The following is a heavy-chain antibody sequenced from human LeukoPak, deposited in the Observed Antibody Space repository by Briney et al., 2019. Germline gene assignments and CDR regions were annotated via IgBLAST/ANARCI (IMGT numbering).Heavy chain of an antibody. CDR2: IYTSGST. Sequence: SETLSLTCTVSGGSISSYYWSWIRQPAGKGLEWIGRIYTSGSTNYNPSLKSRVTMSVDTSKNQFSLKLSSVTAADAAVYYCARAGYSSGRYGIYYYYYMDVWGRGTTVTVSS. V-gene: IGHV4-4*07. CDR3: ARAGYSSGRYGIYYYYYMDV. J-gene: IGHJ6*03. CDR1: GGSISSYY. D-gene: IGHD6-19*01.